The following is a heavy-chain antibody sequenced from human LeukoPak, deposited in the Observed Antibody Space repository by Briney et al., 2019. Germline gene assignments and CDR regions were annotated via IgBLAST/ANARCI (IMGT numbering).Heavy chain of an antibody. CDR3: ASMKVESLWFGGPNWFDP. D-gene: IGHD3-10*01. CDR2: IYSSGST. CDR1: GGSISSGSYY. Sequence: PSETLSLTCTVSGGSISSGSYYWNWIRQPAGKGLEWIGRIYSSGSTSYNPSLKSRVTISVDTSKNQFSLKLNSVTAADTAVYYCASMKVESLWFGGPNWFDPWGQGTLVTVSS. V-gene: IGHV4-61*02. J-gene: IGHJ5*02.